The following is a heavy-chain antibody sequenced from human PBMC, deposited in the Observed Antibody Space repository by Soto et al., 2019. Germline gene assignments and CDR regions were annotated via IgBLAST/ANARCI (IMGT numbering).Heavy chain of an antibody. Sequence: GGSLRLSCTASGFTFGDYAMSWFRQAPGKGLEWVGFIRSKAYGGTTEYAASVKGRFTISRDDSKSIAYLQMNSLKTEDTAVYYCTRDYIVATIFGFDWGQGTLVTVSS. J-gene: IGHJ4*02. D-gene: IGHD5-12*01. V-gene: IGHV3-49*03. CDR1: GFTFGDYA. CDR2: IRSKAYGGTT. CDR3: TRDYIVATIFGFD.